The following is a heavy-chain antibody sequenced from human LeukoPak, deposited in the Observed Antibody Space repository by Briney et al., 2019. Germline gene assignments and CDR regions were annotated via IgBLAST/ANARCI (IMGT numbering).Heavy chain of an antibody. D-gene: IGHD1-26*01. V-gene: IGHV3-21*01. J-gene: IGHJ6*03. CDR2: ISSSSSYI. CDR3: ARLMWELPPHYYYMDV. Sequence: GGSLRLSCAASGFTFSSYTMNWVRQAPGKGLEWVSSISSSSSYIYYADSVKGRFTISRDNAKKSLFLQMNSLRAEDTAVYYCARLMWELPPHYYYMDVWGKGATVTISS. CDR1: GFTFSSYT.